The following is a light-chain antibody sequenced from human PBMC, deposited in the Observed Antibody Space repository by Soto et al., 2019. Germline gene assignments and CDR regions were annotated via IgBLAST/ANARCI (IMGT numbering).Light chain of an antibody. CDR1: KLGDKY. CDR2: QDS. CDR3: QAWDSSNVV. V-gene: IGLV3-1*01. Sequence: SYELTQPPLVSVSPGQTASITCSGDKLGDKYACWYQQKPGQSPVLVIYQDSKRPSGIPERFSGSNSGNTATLTISGTQAMDEADYYCQAWDSSNVVFGGGTKVTVL. J-gene: IGLJ2*01.